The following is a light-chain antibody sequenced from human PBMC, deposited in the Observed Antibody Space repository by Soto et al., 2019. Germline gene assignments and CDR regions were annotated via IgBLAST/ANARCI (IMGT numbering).Light chain of an antibody. J-gene: IGKJ2*01. V-gene: IGKV1-5*03. CDR1: QSISSW. Sequence: DIQMTQSPSTLSASVGDRVTITCRASQSISSWLAWYQQKTGKAPKLLIYTASSLESGVPSRFSGSGSGTEFTLTISSLQPDDFGTYYCQEYNSHSRYTFGQGTKLEIK. CDR3: QEYNSHSRYT. CDR2: TAS.